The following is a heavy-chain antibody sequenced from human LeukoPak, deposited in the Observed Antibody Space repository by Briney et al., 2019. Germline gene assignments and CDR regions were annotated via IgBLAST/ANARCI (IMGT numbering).Heavy chain of an antibody. D-gene: IGHD2-2*01. J-gene: IGHJ4*02. V-gene: IGHV1-2*02. CDR2: VNPHSGGT. CDR3: ARDVGEYCSSVSCYASDY. Sequence: ASVKVSCKASGYTFTDYYIHWVRQAPGHGLEWMGWVNPHSGGTNFAQRFRGRVTLTRDTSVTTAYMELNRLESDDTAIYYCARDVGEYCSSVSCYASDYWGQGTLVTVSS. CDR1: GYTFTDYY.